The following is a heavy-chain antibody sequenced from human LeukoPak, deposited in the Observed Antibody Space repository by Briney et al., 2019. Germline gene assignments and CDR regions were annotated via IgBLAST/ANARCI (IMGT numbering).Heavy chain of an antibody. Sequence: GGSLRLSCAASGFTASSTSIIWDRQAPGKGLECVSYIRGDTSTEYAEYVRGRFTISRDGAKNTVYLQMNSLRVEDTSVYYCARRRGGYGDGDFDYWGQGTLVTVSS. CDR1: GFTASSTS. CDR3: ARRRGGYGDGDFDY. J-gene: IGHJ4*02. V-gene: IGHV3-66*04. CDR2: IRGDTST. D-gene: IGHD4-17*01.